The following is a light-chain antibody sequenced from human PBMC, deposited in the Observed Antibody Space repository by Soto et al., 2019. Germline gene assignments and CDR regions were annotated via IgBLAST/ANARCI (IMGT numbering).Light chain of an antibody. Sequence: QSALTQPASVSGSPGQSITISCTGTSSDVGGYNYVSWYQQHPGKAPKLMIYDVSNRPSGVSNRFSGSKSGNTASLTISGLQAEDEAEYYCSSYTSSSTLGFGGGTQLPV. J-gene: IGLJ3*02. CDR2: DVS. V-gene: IGLV2-14*01. CDR3: SSYTSSSTLG. CDR1: SSDVGGYNY.